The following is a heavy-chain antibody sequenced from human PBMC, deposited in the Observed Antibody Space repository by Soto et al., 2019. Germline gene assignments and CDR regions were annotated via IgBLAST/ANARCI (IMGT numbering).Heavy chain of an antibody. CDR1: GGTFSSYA. V-gene: IGHV1-69*12. Sequence: QVQLVQSGAEVKKPGSSVKVSCKASGGTFSSYAISWVRQAPGQGLEWKGGIIPIFGTANYAQKFQGRVTITADESTSTAYMALSSLRSEDTAVYYCASHGITGTWVYYYGMDVWGQGTTVTVSS. CDR2: IIPIFGTA. D-gene: IGHD1-7*01. CDR3: ASHGITGTWVYYYGMDV. J-gene: IGHJ6*02.